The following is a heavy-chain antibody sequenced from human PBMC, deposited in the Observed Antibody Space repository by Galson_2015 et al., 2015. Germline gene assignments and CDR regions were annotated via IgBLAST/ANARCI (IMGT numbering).Heavy chain of an antibody. V-gene: IGHV3-21*06. CDR2: ISSSGSYT. J-gene: IGHJ4*02. Sequence: SLRLSCAASGFSFNTYSMKWVRQAPGKGLEWVSSISSSGSYTFYADSVKGRFTISRDNAKNSLFLQMNSLRREDTAVYYCARRSQEEAWVTTSDLYYIDYWGQGSLVTVSS. D-gene: IGHD4-17*01. CDR3: ARRSQEEAWVTTSDLYYIDY. CDR1: GFSFNTYS.